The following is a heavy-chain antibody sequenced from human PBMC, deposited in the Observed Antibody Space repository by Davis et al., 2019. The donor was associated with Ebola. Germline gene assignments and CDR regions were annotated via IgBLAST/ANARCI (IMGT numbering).Heavy chain of an antibody. Sequence: SETLSLTCAVYGGSFSGYYWSWIRQPPGKGLEWIGEINHSGSTNYNPSLKSRVTISVDTSKNQFSLKLSSVTAADTAVYYCARGGFWSGYFYYWGQGTLVTVSS. CDR3: ARGGFWSGYFYY. CDR2: INHSGST. CDR1: GGSFSGYY. J-gene: IGHJ4*02. V-gene: IGHV4-34*01. D-gene: IGHD3-3*01.